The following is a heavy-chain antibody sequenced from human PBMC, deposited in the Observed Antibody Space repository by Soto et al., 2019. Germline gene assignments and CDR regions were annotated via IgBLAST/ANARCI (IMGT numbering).Heavy chain of an antibody. CDR1: GGSISSGGYY. Sequence: PSETLSLTCTVSGGSISSGGYYWSWIRQHPGKGLEWIGYIYYSGSTYYNPSLKSRVTISVDTSKNQFSLKLSSVTAADTAVYYCARDAPSPRGFDPWGQGTLVTVSS. V-gene: IGHV4-31*03. CDR2: IYYSGST. CDR3: ARDAPSPRGFDP. J-gene: IGHJ5*02.